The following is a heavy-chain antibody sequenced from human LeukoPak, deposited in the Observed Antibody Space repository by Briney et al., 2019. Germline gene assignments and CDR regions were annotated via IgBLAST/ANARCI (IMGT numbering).Heavy chain of an antibody. CDR3: AKDPKSTYYYDSSGYYSYFDY. CDR2: ISYDGSTK. Sequence: GGSLRLSCAASGFTFSNYAMHWVRHAPGKGLEWVAVISYDGSTKYYADSVKGRFTISRDISKNTLYLQMNSLRAEDTAVYYCAKDPKSTYYYDSSGYYSYFDYWGQGTLVTVSS. J-gene: IGHJ4*02. D-gene: IGHD3-22*01. V-gene: IGHV3-30*04. CDR1: GFTFSNYA.